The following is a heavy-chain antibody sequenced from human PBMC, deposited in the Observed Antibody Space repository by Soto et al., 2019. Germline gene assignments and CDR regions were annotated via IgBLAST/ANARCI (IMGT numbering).Heavy chain of an antibody. CDR1: TFPFSTYW. V-gene: IGHV3-7*01. Sequence: ASLRLSCAASTFPFSTYWMTWVRQAPGKGLEWVANIHRDEIEKYYMDSVKGRFTISRDNAKNSLYLQMTSLRAEDTAVYYCAGGNALDVWGQGTTVTVSS. CDR2: IHRDEIEK. J-gene: IGHJ6*02. CDR3: AGGNALDV.